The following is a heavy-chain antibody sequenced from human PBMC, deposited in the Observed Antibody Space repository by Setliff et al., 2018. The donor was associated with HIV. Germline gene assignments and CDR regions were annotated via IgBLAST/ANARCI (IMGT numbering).Heavy chain of an antibody. CDR3: ASRPYSYDYSGRVFDF. D-gene: IGHD3-22*01. CDR2: IYYSGTT. Sequence: PSETLSLTCTVSGASIRTGSYYWGWICQPPGKGLEWIGTIYYSGTTYYNPSVKSRVTISVDTSKNQFSLNLTSVTATDTAVYYCASRPYSYDYSGRVFDFWGQGALVTVSS. CDR1: GASIRTGSYY. J-gene: IGHJ4*02. V-gene: IGHV4-39*01.